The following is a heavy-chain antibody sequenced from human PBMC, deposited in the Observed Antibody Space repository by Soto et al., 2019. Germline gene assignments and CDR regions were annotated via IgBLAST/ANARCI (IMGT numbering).Heavy chain of an antibody. V-gene: IGHV3-33*01. CDR2: IWYDGSKE. CDR1: GFTFSTYG. Sequence: QVQLVESGGGVVQPGRSLRLSCAASGFTFSTYGMYWVRQAPGKGLEWVAVIWYDGSKEYYADSVKGRFTISRDNYKNIMYLQMNTLRAEDTAVYYCRRDEWGLSRGAFDIWGQGTMVAVSS. J-gene: IGHJ3*02. D-gene: IGHD2-8*01. CDR3: RRDEWGLSRGAFDI.